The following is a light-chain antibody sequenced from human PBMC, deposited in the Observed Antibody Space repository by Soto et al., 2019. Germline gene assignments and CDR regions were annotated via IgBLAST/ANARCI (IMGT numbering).Light chain of an antibody. CDR1: IEDVTSGRY. V-gene: IGLV7-46*01. CDR3: LLSYSGIRV. CDR2: DTT. J-gene: IGLJ3*02. Sequence: QAVVTQEPSLTVSPGGTVSLTCGSSIEDVTSGRYPYWFQQKPGQAPRTLIYDTTNKHSWTPARFSGSLLGGKAALTLSGAQPEDEADYYCLLSYSGIRVFGGGTKLTVL.